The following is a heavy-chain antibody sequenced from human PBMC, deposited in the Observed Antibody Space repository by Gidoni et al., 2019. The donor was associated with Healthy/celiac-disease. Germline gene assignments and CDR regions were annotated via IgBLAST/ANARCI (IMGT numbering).Heavy chain of an antibody. CDR2: IFWDDDK. J-gene: IGHJ4*02. CDR3: AHRDYGSGRTCYYVDY. Sequence: QITFNESGPTLVRPTQTLSLSCTFSGFSPRTIGAGVGWIRQPPGKALEWLALIFWDDDKRNSPSVKSRHTITKDTSKNQVVLTMTNMDPVDTATYYCAHRDYGSGRTCYYVDYWGQGTLVTVSS. D-gene: IGHD3-10*01. CDR1: GFSPRTIGAG. V-gene: IGHV2-5*02.